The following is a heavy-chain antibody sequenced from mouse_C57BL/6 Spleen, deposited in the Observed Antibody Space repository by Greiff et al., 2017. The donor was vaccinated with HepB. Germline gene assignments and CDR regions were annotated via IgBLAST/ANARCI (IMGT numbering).Heavy chain of an antibody. CDR1: GFNIKDDY. J-gene: IGHJ4*01. Sequence: EVQLQQSGAELVRPGASVKFSCTASGFNIKDDYMHWVKQRPEQGLEWIGWIDPENGDTEYASKFQGKATITADTSSNTAYLQLSSLTSEDTAVYYCTLIYYDYDGRMDYWGQGTSVTVSS. D-gene: IGHD2-4*01. CDR3: TLIYYDYDGRMDY. V-gene: IGHV14-4*01. CDR2: IDPENGDT.